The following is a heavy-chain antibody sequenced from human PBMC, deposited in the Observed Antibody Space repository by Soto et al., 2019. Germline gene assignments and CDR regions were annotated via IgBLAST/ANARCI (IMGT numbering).Heavy chain of an antibody. CDR3: ARNRITIFGVVTPNDYCYYGMDV. D-gene: IGHD3-3*01. CDR2: IIPIFGTA. Sequence: GASVKVSCKASGGTFSSYAISWVRQAPGQGLEWMGGIIPIFGTANYAQKFQGRVTITADESTSTAYMELSSLRSEDTAVYYCARNRITIFGVVTPNDYCYYGMDVWGQGTTVTVSS. CDR1: GGTFSSYA. J-gene: IGHJ6*02. V-gene: IGHV1-69*13.